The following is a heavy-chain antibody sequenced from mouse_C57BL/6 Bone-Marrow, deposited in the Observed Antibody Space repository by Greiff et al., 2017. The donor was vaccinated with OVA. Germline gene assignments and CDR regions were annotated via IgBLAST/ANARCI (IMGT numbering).Heavy chain of an antibody. D-gene: IGHD4-1*01. Sequence: EVMLVESGAELVRPGSSVKMSCKTSGYTFTSYGINWVKQRPGQGLEWIGYIYIGNGYTEYNEKFKGKATLTSDNSSSTAYMKLSSLTSEDSASYFCARDETGRGDYWGQGTSVTVSS. CDR1: GYTFTSYG. J-gene: IGHJ4*01. CDR3: ARDETGRGDY. CDR2: IYIGNGYT. V-gene: IGHV1-58*01.